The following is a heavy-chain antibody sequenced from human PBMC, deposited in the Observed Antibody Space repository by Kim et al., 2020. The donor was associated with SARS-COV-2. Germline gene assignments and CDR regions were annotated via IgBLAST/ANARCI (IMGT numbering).Heavy chain of an antibody. CDR2: IYNSGST. D-gene: IGHD2-21*01. CDR3: ARGSHTYLPFSGPLDY. J-gene: IGHJ4*01. CDR1: GGTISSGGYY. V-gene: IGHV4-61*08. Sequence: SETLSLTCTVSGGTISSGGYYWSWIRQPPGKGLEWIGYIYNSGSTNYNPSLRSRVTMSVDTSKNKFSLRLSSVTAADTAVYYCARGSHTYLPFSGPLDY.